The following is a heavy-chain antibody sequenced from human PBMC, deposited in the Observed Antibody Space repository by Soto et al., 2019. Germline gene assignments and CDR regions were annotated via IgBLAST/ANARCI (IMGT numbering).Heavy chain of an antibody. V-gene: IGHV1-3*01. CDR3: ARVSFTLVRGVIPYLYY. J-gene: IGHJ4*02. D-gene: IGHD3-10*01. CDR2: INAGDDIT. Sequence: ASVKVSCKASGYTFMSYPLHWVRQAPGQRPEWMGWINAGDDITQFSQKFQGRLTFTRDTSASTGYMELRSLRSEDTAVYYCARVSFTLVRGVIPYLYYRGQRTPVTGSA. CDR1: GYTFMSYP.